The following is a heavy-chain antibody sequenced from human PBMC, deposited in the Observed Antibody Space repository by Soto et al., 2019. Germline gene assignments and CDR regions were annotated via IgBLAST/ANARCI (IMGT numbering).Heavy chain of an antibody. J-gene: IGHJ5*02. Sequence: PGESLKISCKGSGYIFTSYWIGWVRQMPGKGLEWMGIIYPGDSDTRYSPSFQGQVTISADKSISTAYLQWSSLKASDTAMYYCARQRGGIGYFSSTSCRGYWFDPCGQLTLVPVSS. V-gene: IGHV5-51*01. CDR3: ARQRGGIGYFSSTSCRGYWFDP. CDR1: GYIFTSYW. D-gene: IGHD2-2*03. CDR2: IYPGDSDT.